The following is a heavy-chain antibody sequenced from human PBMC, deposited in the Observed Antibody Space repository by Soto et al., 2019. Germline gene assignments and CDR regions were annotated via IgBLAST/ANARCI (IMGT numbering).Heavy chain of an antibody. J-gene: IGHJ4*02. CDR1: GLTFSRFE. V-gene: IGHV3-48*03. CDR2: ISSSGSTA. Sequence: GRSLRLSCAASGLTFSRFEVHWVRQAPGKGLEWISYISSSGSTAYYASSVEGRFTISRDNANNSVYLQMDSLRAEDTALYYCTRAAWFPYLSFYWGQGALVTVSS. D-gene: IGHD3-10*01. CDR3: TRAAWFPYLSFY.